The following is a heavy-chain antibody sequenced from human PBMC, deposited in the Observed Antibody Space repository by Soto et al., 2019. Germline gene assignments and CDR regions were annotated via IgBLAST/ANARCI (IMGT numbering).Heavy chain of an antibody. CDR3: VKRSRDGHNSPLDY. J-gene: IGHJ4*02. V-gene: IGHV3-23*01. CDR1: GFSFRSYA. CDR2: INGGGGIT. D-gene: IGHD2-2*01. Sequence: SCVASGFSFRSYAMNWVRQAPRKGLEWVSDINGGGGITNYADSVKGRFTVSRDNSKNMLYLQLESLRAEDKAIYYCVKRSRDGHNSPLDYWGQGTLVTVSS.